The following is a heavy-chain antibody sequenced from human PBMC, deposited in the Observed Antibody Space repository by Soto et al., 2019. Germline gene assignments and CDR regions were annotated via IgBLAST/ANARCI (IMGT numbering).Heavy chain of an antibody. V-gene: IGHV4-39*01. Sequence: SETLSLTCTVSGGSISSSYYYWGWIRQPPGKGLEWIGSIYYSGSTYYNPSLKSRVTISVDTSKNQFSLKLSSVTAADTAVYYCAGLYGDYISYWGQGILVTVSS. CDR2: IYYSGST. D-gene: IGHD4-17*01. CDR1: GGSISSSYYY. J-gene: IGHJ4*02. CDR3: AGLYGDYISY.